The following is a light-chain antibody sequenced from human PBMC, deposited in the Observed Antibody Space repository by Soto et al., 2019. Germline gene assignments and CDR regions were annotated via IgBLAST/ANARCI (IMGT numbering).Light chain of an antibody. Sequence: DIQMTQSPSSLSASVGDRVTITCRASESIARHLNWYQQKPGKAPKLLIYAASSLQNGVPSRFRGGGSGTDFTLTISNLQPEDFATYYWQQTYSTLSITFGQGKRLEI. CDR3: QQTYSTLSIT. J-gene: IGKJ5*01. CDR2: AAS. V-gene: IGKV1-39*01. CDR1: ESIARH.